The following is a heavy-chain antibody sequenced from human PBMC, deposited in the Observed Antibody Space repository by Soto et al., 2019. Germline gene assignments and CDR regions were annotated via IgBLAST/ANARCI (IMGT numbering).Heavy chain of an antibody. Sequence: QVQLVESGGGVVQPGRSLRLSCAASGFTFSSYGMHWVRQAPGKGLEWVAVISYDGSNKYYADSVKGRFTISRDNSNNTLYLQMNSLRAEDTAVYYCAKDGPLYYYGSGSYLDPWGQGTLVTVSS. CDR2: ISYDGSNK. V-gene: IGHV3-30*18. CDR1: GFTFSSYG. CDR3: AKDGPLYYYGSGSYLDP. J-gene: IGHJ5*02. D-gene: IGHD3-10*01.